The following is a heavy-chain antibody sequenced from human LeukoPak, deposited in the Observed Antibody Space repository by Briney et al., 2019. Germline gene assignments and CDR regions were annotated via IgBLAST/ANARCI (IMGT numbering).Heavy chain of an antibody. V-gene: IGHV3-7*04. J-gene: IGHJ4*02. CDR3: TRDALFGAGRTHLDF. D-gene: IGHD3-16*01. CDR2: IKHDGSEA. CDR1: EFTFNRYW. Sequence: GGSLRLSCAASEFTFNRYWMSGVPEAPGEGLECLANIKHDGSEAHYVDSVKGRFTISRDNAKNSLSLQMNSLHVDATGVYFCTRDALFGAGRTHLDFWSQGTLVSVSS.